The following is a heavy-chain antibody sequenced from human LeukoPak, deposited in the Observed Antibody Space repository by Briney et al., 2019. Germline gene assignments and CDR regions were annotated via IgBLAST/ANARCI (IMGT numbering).Heavy chain of an antibody. CDR2: IYTIGST. V-gene: IGHV4-4*07. CDR3: ARASIAAADTVWFDP. J-gene: IGHJ5*02. CDR1: GGSISRYY. D-gene: IGHD6-13*01. Sequence: PSETLSLTCTVSGGSISRYYWSCIRQPAGEGLEWIGRIYTIGSTNYSPSLKSRVTISVDKSKKQFSLKLSSVTAADTAVYYCARASIAAADTVWFDPWGQGTLVTVSS.